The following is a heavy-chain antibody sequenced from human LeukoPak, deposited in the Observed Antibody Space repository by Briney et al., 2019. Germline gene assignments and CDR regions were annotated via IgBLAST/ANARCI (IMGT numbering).Heavy chain of an antibody. V-gene: IGHV3-7*03. D-gene: IGHD1-26*01. Sequence: GGSLRLSCAASGFTFGYSWMSWLRQAPGKGLEWAANINEGGGAEYYLASVKGRFTISRDNAQNTLHLQMNSLRVEDTAIYYCAREWEHARDYWGQGTLVTVSS. CDR1: GFTFGYSW. J-gene: IGHJ4*02. CDR3: AREWEHARDY. CDR2: INEGGGAE.